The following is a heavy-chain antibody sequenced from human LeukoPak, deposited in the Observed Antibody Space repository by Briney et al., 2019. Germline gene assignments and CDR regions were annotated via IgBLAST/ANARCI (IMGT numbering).Heavy chain of an antibody. CDR3: ARGMVVPAAIYYYYYYMDV. CDR1: GGSFSGYY. Sequence: SETLSLTCAVYGGSFSGYYWSWIRQPPGKGLEWIGEINHSGSTNYNPSLKSRVTISVDTSKNQFSLKLSSVTAADTAVYYCARGMVVPAAIYYYYYYMDVWRKGTTVTASS. J-gene: IGHJ6*03. V-gene: IGHV4-34*01. CDR2: INHSGST. D-gene: IGHD2-2*01.